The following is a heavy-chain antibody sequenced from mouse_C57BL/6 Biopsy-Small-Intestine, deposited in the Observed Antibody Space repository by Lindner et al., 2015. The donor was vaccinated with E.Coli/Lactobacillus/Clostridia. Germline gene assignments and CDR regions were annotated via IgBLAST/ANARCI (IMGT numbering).Heavy chain of an antibody. CDR1: GYTLTELS. CDR2: FDPGDKET. CDR3: AISGGVFGPTSNYFPY. D-gene: IGHD2-1*01. V-gene: IGHV1-74*01. Sequence: SVKVSCKVSGYTLTELSMHWVRQTPGKGLEWMGSFDPGDKETTHAQMFQGRVTMTDDTSTDTVHMELSGLRSEDTAVYYCAISGGVFGPTSNYFPYWGQGTLVTVSS. J-gene: IGHJ4*01.